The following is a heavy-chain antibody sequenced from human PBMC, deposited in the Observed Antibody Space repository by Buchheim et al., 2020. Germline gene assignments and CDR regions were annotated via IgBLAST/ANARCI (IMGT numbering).Heavy chain of an antibody. CDR3: ARVSYDFWSGYPPAHSYYYYMDV. J-gene: IGHJ6*03. D-gene: IGHD3-3*01. V-gene: IGHV3-48*01. Sequence: EVQLVESGGGLVQPGGSLRLSCAASGFTFSSYSMNWVRQAPGKGLEWVSYISSSSTIYYADSVKGRFTISRDNAKNSLYLQMNSLRAEDTAVYYCARVSYDFWSGYPPAHSYYYYMDVWGKGTT. CDR2: ISSSSTI. CDR1: GFTFSSYS.